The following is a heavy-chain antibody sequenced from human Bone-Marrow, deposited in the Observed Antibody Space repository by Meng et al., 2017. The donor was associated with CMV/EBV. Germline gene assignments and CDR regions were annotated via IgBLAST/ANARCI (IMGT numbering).Heavy chain of an antibody. CDR3: AREEAVVAAAFDV. D-gene: IGHD2-15*01. CDR1: GFDFKNYP. V-gene: IGHV3-30-3*01. Sequence: LSLTCVGSGFDFKNYPFHWVRQAPGGGLEWLALISYDSVQKVYRESVRGRFIVSRDNSRNSVYVQMNSLRSDDSGVYFCAREEAVVAAAFDVWGRGTLVTVSS. J-gene: IGHJ4*01. CDR2: ISYDSVQK.